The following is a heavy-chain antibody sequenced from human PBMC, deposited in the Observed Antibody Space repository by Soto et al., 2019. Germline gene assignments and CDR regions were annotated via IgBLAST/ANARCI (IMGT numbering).Heavy chain of an antibody. D-gene: IGHD2-2*01. V-gene: IGHV4-4*01. CDR1: GGSLSSRSW. Sequence: NLSLTWAVSGGSLSSRSWWSWVHQHPGKGLEWIGEIYHSGSTNYNPSLKSRVTISVDKSRNQFSLKLSSVPAADTAVYFCARHHLPYRPSAEVPRWFDPWGPGILVTVSS. CDR2: IYHSGST. J-gene: IGHJ5*02. CDR3: ARHHLPYRPSAEVPRWFDP.